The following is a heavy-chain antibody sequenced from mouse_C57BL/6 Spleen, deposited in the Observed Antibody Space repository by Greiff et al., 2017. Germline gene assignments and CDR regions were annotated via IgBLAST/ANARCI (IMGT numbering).Heavy chain of an antibody. Sequence: DVKLVESGGGLVKPGGSLKLSCAASGFTFSDYGMHWVRQAPEKGLEWVAYISSGSSTIYYADTVKGRFTISRDNAKNTLFLQMTSLRSEDTAMYYCAREPWDVYFDYWGQGTTLTVSS. J-gene: IGHJ2*01. V-gene: IGHV5-17*01. CDR1: GFTFSDYG. CDR3: AREPWDVYFDY. CDR2: ISSGSSTI. D-gene: IGHD4-1*01.